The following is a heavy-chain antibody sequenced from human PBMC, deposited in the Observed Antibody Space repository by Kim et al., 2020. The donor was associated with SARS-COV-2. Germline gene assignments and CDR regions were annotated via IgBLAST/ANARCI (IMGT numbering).Heavy chain of an antibody. CDR1: GGTFSSYA. CDR2: IIPIFGTA. V-gene: IGHV1-69*13. Sequence: SVKVSCKASGGTFSSYAISWVRQAPGQGLEWMGGIIPIFGTANYAQKFQGRVTITADESTSTAYMELSSLRSEDTAVYYCASPGPTYYYDSSGYSRTPFDYWGQGTLVTVSS. J-gene: IGHJ4*02. D-gene: IGHD3-22*01. CDR3: ASPGPTYYYDSSGYSRTPFDY.